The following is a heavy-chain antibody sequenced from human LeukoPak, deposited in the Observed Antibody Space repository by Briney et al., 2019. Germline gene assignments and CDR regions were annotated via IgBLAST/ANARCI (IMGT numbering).Heavy chain of an antibody. V-gene: IGHV3-53*01. J-gene: IGHJ3*02. Sequence: GGSLRLSCVASGVTVSSNFITWVRQAPGKGLEWVSIIYTGDTPRYADSVKGRFTISRDNSKNTLYLQMNNLRAEDTATYYCARVQYSGTYSDAFDMRGQGTVVHVSS. CDR3: ARVQYSGTYSDAFDM. D-gene: IGHD1-26*01. CDR1: GVTVSSNF. CDR2: IYTGDTP.